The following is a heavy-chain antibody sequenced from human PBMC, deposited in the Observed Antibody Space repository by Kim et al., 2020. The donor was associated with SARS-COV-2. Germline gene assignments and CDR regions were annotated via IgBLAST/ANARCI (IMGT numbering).Heavy chain of an antibody. CDR1: GYTFTSYY. Sequence: ASVKVSCKASGYTFTSYYMHWVRQAPGQGLEWMGIINPSGGSTSYAQKFQGRVTMTRDTSTSTVYMELSSLRSEDTAVYYCARGFTFGRAMIVVHLKYNWYDPWGQGTLVTVSS. CDR3: ARGFTFGRAMIVVHLKYNWYDP. V-gene: IGHV1-46*01. D-gene: IGHD3-22*01. CDR2: INPSGGST. J-gene: IGHJ5*02.